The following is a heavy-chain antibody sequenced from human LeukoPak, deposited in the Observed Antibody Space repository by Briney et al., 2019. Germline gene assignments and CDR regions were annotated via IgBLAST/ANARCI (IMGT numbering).Heavy chain of an antibody. CDR1: GGTFSSYA. D-gene: IGHD3-22*01. CDR2: IIPIFGTA. CDR3: AVRHYYDSSGTDAFDI. J-gene: IGHJ3*02. V-gene: IGHV1-69*13. Sequence: ASVKVSCKDSGGTFSSYAISWVRQAPGQGLEWMGGIIPIFGTANYAQKFQGRVTITADESTSTAYMELSSLRSEDTAVYYCAVRHYYDSSGTDAFDIWGQGTMVTVSS.